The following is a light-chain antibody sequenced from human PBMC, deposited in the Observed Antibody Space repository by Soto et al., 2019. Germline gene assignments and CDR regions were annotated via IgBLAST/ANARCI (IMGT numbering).Light chain of an antibody. CDR3: QQSSRTPT. Sequence: EIVMTQSPATLSVSPGERAILSCRASQSVSSKLAWYQQKPGQAPRLLIYGASTRATGIPARFSGSGSGTEFTLTISSLQPEDIASYYCQQSSRTPTFGQGTKADI. CDR1: QSVSSK. CDR2: GAS. J-gene: IGKJ1*01. V-gene: IGKV3-15*01.